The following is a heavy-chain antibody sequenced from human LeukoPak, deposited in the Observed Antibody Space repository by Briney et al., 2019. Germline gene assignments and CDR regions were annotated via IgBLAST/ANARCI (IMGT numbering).Heavy chain of an antibody. CDR1: GFTLSSYW. V-gene: IGHV3-74*01. D-gene: IGHD4-23*01. CDR3: ARDRAGGNSRYFDL. Sequence: PGGSLRLSCAASGFTLSSYWMHWVRQAPGKGLVWVSRINSDGSSTTYADSVKGRFTISRDNAKNTLYLQMNSLRAEDTAVYYWARDRAGGNSRYFDLWGRGTLVTVSS. CDR2: INSDGSST. J-gene: IGHJ2*01.